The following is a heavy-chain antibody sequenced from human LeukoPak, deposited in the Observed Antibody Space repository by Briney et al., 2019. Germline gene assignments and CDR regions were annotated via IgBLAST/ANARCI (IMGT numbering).Heavy chain of an antibody. CDR1: GGSISSGGYY. CDR3: ARGVSDYGDYSSMAFDY. D-gene: IGHD4-17*01. CDR2: IYYSGST. Sequence: SETLSLTCTVSGGSISSGGYYWSWIRQHPGKGLEWIGYIYYSGSTYYNPSLKSRVTISVDTSKNQFSLKLSSVTAADTAVYYCARGVSDYGDYSSMAFDYWGQGTLVTVSS. J-gene: IGHJ4*02. V-gene: IGHV4-31*03.